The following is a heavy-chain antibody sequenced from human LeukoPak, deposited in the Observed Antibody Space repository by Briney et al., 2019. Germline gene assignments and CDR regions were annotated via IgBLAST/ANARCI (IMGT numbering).Heavy chain of an antibody. V-gene: IGHV1-46*01. CDR3: ARGEVGIGSSWYGEYYYYYMDV. CDR2: INPSGGST. D-gene: IGHD6-13*01. J-gene: IGHJ6*03. CDR1: GYTFTSYY. Sequence: GASVKVSCKASGYTFTSYYMHWVRQAPRQGLEWMGIINPSGGSTSYAQKFQGRVTMTRDMSTSTVYMELSSLRSEDTAVYYCARGEVGIGSSWYGEYYYYYMDVWGKGTTVTVSS.